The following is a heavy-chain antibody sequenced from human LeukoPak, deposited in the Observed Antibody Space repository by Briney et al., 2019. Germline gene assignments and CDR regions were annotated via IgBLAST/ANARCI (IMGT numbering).Heavy chain of an antibody. V-gene: IGHV3-23*01. J-gene: IGHJ4*02. Sequence: GGSLRLSCAASAFTFSSYGMTWVRQAPGKGLEWVSGISGSGVSTYYADSVKGRFTISRDNSKNTLYLHMNSLRVEDTAVYYCAKNSAGHDYWGPGTLVTVSS. CDR1: AFTFSSYG. CDR3: AKNSAGHDY. CDR2: ISGSGVST. D-gene: IGHD2/OR15-2a*01.